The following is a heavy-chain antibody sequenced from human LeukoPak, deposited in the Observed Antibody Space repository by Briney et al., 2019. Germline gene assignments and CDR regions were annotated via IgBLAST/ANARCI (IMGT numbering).Heavy chain of an antibody. V-gene: IGHV3-20*04. J-gene: IGHJ4*02. CDR3: ARGINWVDY. Sequence: PGGPLRLSCAASGFTFEDYGMNWVRQAPGKGLEWVSSINWNGGSTGYADSVKGRFTISRDNAKNSLYLQMNSLRAEDTALYYCARGINWVDYWGQGTLVTVSS. CDR2: INWNGGST. D-gene: IGHD7-27*01. CDR1: GFTFEDYG.